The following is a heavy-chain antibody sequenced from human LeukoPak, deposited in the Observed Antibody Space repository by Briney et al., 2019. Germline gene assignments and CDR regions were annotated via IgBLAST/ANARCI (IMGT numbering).Heavy chain of an antibody. V-gene: IGHV3-13*01. J-gene: IGHJ4*02. Sequence: PGGSLRLSCAASGFTFSSYDMHWVRQATGKGLEWVSAIGTDGDTFYPGSVKGRFTISRDNAENSLYLQMSSLRPEDTALYYCAKGPSNYYFDSWGQGALVTVSS. CDR3: AKGPSNYYFDS. D-gene: IGHD2-8*01. CDR1: GFTFSSYD. CDR2: IGTDGDT.